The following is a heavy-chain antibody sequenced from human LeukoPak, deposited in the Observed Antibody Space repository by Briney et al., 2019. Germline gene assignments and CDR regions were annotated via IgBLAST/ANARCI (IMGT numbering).Heavy chain of an antibody. CDR3: ARRAFEGVIVGKPFDY. J-gene: IGHJ4*02. CDR1: GESFSGYY. D-gene: IGHD3-16*02. V-gene: IGHV4-34*01. Sequence: PSETLSLTCAVYGESFSGYYWSWIRQPPGKGLEWIGEINHSGSTNYNPSLKSRVTISVDTSKNQFSLKLSSVTAADTAVYYCARRAFEGVIVGKPFDYWGQGTLVTVSS. CDR2: INHSGST.